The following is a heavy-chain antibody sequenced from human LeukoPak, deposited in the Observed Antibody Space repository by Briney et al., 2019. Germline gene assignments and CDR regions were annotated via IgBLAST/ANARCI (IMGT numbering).Heavy chain of an antibody. Sequence: GGSLRLSCAASGFTFSSYSMNWVRQAPGKGLEWVSYISSSSSTIYYADSVKGRFTISRDNAKNSLYLQMSSLRAEDTAVYYCARGDYDFWSGYLGFDYWGQGTLVTVSS. D-gene: IGHD3-3*01. CDR3: ARGDYDFWSGYLGFDY. CDR2: ISSSSSTI. J-gene: IGHJ4*02. V-gene: IGHV3-48*01. CDR1: GFTFSSYS.